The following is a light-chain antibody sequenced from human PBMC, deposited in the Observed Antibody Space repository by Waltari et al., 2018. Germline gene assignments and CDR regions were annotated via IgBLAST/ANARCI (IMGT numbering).Light chain of an antibody. J-gene: IGKJ1*01. Sequence: DIVMTQSPDSLAVSLGASATIHCKSSPSVLYSSNNKNYLAWYQQKPGQPPKRLIYWASTRESGVPDRFSGSGSGTDFTLTISSLQAEDVAVYYCQQYYSTPRTFGQGTKVEIK. CDR1: PSVLYSSNNKNY. CDR3: QQYYSTPRT. CDR2: WAS. V-gene: IGKV4-1*01.